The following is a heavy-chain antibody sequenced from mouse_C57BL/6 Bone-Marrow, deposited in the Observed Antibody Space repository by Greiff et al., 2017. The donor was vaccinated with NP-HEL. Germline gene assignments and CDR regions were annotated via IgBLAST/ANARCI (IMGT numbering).Heavy chain of an antibody. Sequence: LVESGAELVKPGASVKLSCKASGYTFTSYWMHWVKQRPGQGLEWIGMIHPNSGSTNYNEKFKSKATLTVDKSSSTAYMRLSSLTSDDSAVYYCATFATADYWGQGTTLTVSS. CDR1: GYTFTSYW. D-gene: IGHD1-2*01. V-gene: IGHV1-64*01. J-gene: IGHJ2*01. CDR2: IHPNSGST. CDR3: ATFATADY.